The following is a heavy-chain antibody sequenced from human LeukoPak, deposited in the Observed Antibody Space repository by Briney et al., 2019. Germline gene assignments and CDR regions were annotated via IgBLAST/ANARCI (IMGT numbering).Heavy chain of an antibody. V-gene: IGHV3-15*01. J-gene: IGHJ4*02. CDR2: IKSKTDGGTT. Sequence: PGGPLRLSCAASGFTFSNAWMSWVRQAPGKGLEWVGRIKSKTDGGTTDYAAPVKGRFTISRDDSKNTLYLQMNSLKTEDTAVYYCTTGRTVTTLDYWGQGTLVTVSS. CDR1: GFTFSNAW. CDR3: TTGRTVTTLDY. D-gene: IGHD4-17*01.